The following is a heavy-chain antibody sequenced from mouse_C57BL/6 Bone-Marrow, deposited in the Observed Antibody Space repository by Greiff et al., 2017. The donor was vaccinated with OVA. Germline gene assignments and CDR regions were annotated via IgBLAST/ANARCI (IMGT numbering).Heavy chain of an antibody. CDR1: GFTFSDYG. CDR3: AREDCYSLYAMDY. D-gene: IGHD2-3*01. V-gene: IGHV5-17*01. Sequence: EVKVVESGGGLVKPGGSLKLSCAASGFTFSDYGMHWVRQAPEKGLEWVAYISSGSSTIYDADTVKGRFTISRDNAKNTLFLQMTSLRSEDTAMYYCAREDCYSLYAMDYWGQGTSVTVAS. CDR2: ISSGSSTI. J-gene: IGHJ4*01.